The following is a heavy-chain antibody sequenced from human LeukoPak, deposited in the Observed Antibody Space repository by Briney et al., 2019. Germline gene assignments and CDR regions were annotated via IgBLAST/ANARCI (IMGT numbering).Heavy chain of an antibody. V-gene: IGHV6-1*01. J-gene: IGHJ4*02. Sequence: SQTLSLTCAISGDSVSSKSTAWNWIRQSPSRGLEWLGRTYYRSKWYNGYAVSVKSRITINPDTSKNQFSLQLNSVTPEDTAVYYCARSPSPYSSGWYFDYWGQGTLVTVSS. CDR2: TYYRSKWYN. CDR3: ARSPSPYSSGWYFDY. D-gene: IGHD6-19*01. CDR1: GDSVSSKSTA.